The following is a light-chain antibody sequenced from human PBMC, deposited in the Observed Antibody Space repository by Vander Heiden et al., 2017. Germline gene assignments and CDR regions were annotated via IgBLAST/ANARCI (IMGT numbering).Light chain of an antibody. Sequence: EIVLTQSPATLSLSPGERATLSCRVSQSVSSHYLAWYQKKPGQAPRLLMYDASSRATGISDRFSGRGSGTDFTLTITRLEPEDFAVYYCQQNRTFGQGTKVEIK. CDR1: QSVSSHY. CDR2: DAS. J-gene: IGKJ1*01. V-gene: IGKV3D-20*02. CDR3: QQNRT.